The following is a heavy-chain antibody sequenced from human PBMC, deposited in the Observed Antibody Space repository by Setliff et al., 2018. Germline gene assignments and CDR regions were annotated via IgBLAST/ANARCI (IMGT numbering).Heavy chain of an antibody. V-gene: IGHV4-38-2*02. Sequence: SETLSLTCTVSGYSISSGYIWGWIRQPPGKGLEWVGNIGHTGSINYNPSLKSRLTISRDTSKNQVSLKLNSVTAADMAVYYCAREQWLDPPGYYHMDVWAKGTTVTVSS. CDR1: GYSISSGYI. D-gene: IGHD6-19*01. J-gene: IGHJ6*03. CDR3: AREQWLDPPGYYHMDV. CDR2: IGHTGSI.